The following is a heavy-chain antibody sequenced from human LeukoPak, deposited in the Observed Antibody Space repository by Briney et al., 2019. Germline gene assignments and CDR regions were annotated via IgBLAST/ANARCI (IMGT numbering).Heavy chain of an antibody. CDR3: GYCTSTSCYKGAY. D-gene: IGHD2-2*02. Sequence: PGGSLRLSCAASGITFSTYSMIWVRQAPGKGLEWVSSITSSSTYVYYADSVRGRFTISRDNAKNSLYLQMNSLRAGDTAVYYCGYCTSTSCYKGAYWGQGTLVTVSS. J-gene: IGHJ4*02. CDR1: GITFSTYS. V-gene: IGHV3-21*01. CDR2: ITSSSTYV.